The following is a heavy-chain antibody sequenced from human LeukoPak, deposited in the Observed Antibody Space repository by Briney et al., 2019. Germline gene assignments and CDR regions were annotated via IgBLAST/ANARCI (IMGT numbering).Heavy chain of an antibody. CDR1: GGSFSGYY. Sequence: PSETLSLTCAVYGGSFSGYYWSWIRQPPGKGLEWIGEINHSGSTNYNPSLKSRVTISVDTSKNQFSLKLSSVTAADTAVYYCAREKWELLPFFDYWGQGILVTVCS. J-gene: IGHJ4*02. D-gene: IGHD1-26*01. CDR3: AREKWELLPFFDY. CDR2: INHSGST. V-gene: IGHV4-34*01.